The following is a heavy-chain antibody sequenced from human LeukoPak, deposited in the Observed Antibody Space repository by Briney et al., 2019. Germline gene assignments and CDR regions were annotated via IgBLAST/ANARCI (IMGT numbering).Heavy chain of an antibody. D-gene: IGHD3-10*01. CDR2: IKRDGSEK. V-gene: IGHV3-7*01. Sequence: GGSLRLSCAASGFTFSRYWMSWVRQAPGKGLEWVANIKRDGSEKYYVDSVKGRFTISRDNAKNSVYLQVNSLRGDDTAVYYCARGDYYGSGSQHVFDFWGQGTLVTVSS. CDR1: GFTFSRYW. CDR3: ARGDYYGSGSQHVFDF. J-gene: IGHJ4*02.